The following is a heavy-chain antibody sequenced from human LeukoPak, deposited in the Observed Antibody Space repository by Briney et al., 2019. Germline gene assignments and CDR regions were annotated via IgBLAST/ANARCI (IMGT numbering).Heavy chain of an antibody. CDR1: GGSISSYY. CDR2: INHSGST. V-gene: IGHV4-34*01. D-gene: IGHD3-22*01. CDR3: ARVGPYYYDSSASRGYYYYYMDV. J-gene: IGHJ6*03. Sequence: SETLSLTCTVSGGSISSYYWSWIRQPPGKGLEWIGEINHSGSTNYNPSLKSRVTISVDTSKNQFSLKLSSVTAADTAVYYCARVGPYYYDSSASRGYYYYYMDVWGKGTTVTVSS.